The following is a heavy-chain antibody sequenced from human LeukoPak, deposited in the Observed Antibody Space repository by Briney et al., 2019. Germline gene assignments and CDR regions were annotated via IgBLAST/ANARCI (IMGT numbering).Heavy chain of an antibody. J-gene: IGHJ4*02. V-gene: IGHV5-51*01. D-gene: IGHD3-9*01. CDR2: IYPGESDT. Sequence: GAAPQTFSKGAGYRINNYWIGWVRPGSGKGLERKGIIYPGESDTRYSPSFKGQVSISADKSISTAYLQWSSLKASDIAMYYCARHIALRYFDWASIDYWGQGTLVTVSS. CDR3: ARHIALRYFDWASIDY. CDR1: GYRINNYW.